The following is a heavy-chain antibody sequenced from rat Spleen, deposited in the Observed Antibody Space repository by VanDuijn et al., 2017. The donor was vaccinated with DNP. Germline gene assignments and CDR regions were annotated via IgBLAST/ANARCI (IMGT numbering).Heavy chain of an antibody. V-gene: IGHV5-20*01. D-gene: IGHD1-6*01. CDR2: ISYDGGNT. CDR1: GFTFSDYY. J-gene: IGHJ2*01. Sequence: EVQLVESGGGLVQPGRSLKLSCAASGFTFSDYYMAWVRQAPTKGLEWVAYISYDGGNTYYGDSVKGRFTIFRDNAKSSLFLQMDSLRSEDTATYYCTTRILRIVTPDYWGQGVMVTVSS. CDR3: TTRILRIVTPDY.